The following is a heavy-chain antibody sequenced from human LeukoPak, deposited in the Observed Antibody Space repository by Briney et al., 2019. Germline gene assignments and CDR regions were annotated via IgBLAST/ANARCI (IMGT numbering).Heavy chain of an antibody. CDR2: INHSGST. CDR3: ATARRYSSGWYRDY. V-gene: IGHV4-34*01. J-gene: IGHJ4*02. D-gene: IGHD6-19*01. Sequence: PSETLSLTCAVYGGSFSGYYWSWIRQPPGKGLEWIGEINHSGSTNYNPSLKSRVTISVDTSKNQFSLKLSSVTAADTAVYYFATARRYSSGWYRDYWGQGTLVTVSS. CDR1: GGSFSGYY.